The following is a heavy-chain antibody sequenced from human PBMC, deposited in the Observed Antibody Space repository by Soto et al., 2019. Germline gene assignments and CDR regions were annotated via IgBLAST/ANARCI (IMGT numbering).Heavy chain of an antibody. CDR2: IYYRGNT. CDR3: ARSGYGRSDFDH. J-gene: IGHJ4*01. Sequence: SETLSRTCTVCHGCVSSDPFYWTWIRQHPGKGLEWIWDIYYRGNTYYRPSLKSRVSISIDTSHNQFSLILNSVTAADTAVYYCARSGYGRSDFDHWGQGTLVTVYS. CDR1: HGCVSSDPFY. V-gene: IGHV4-31*03. D-gene: IGHD2-15*01.